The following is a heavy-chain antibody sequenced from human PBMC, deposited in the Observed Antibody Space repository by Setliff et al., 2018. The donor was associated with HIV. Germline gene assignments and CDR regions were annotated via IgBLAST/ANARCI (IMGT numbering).Heavy chain of an antibody. Sequence: PGGSLRLSCAASGFTVSSDYMNWVRQAPGKGLEWVSVIHSGGSTFYADSVKGRFTISRDNSKNTLYLQMNSLRAEDTAVYYCARSTWFGSWYYFDYWGQGTLVTVSS. CDR1: GFTVSSDY. CDR3: ARSTWFGSWYYFDY. V-gene: IGHV3-66*01. CDR2: IHSGGST. D-gene: IGHD6-13*01. J-gene: IGHJ4*02.